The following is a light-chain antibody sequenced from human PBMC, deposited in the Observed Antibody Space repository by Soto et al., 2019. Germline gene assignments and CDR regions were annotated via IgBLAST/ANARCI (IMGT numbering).Light chain of an antibody. V-gene: IGKV3-20*01. CDR2: GAS. CDR3: QQYGSSQT. Sequence: EIVLTQSPGTLSLSPGERATFSCRASQSVSSSYLVWYQQKPGQAPRLLIYGASSRATGIPDRFSGSGSGTDFTLTISRLEPEDFAVYYCQQYGSSQTFGQGTKVEIK. J-gene: IGKJ1*01. CDR1: QSVSSSY.